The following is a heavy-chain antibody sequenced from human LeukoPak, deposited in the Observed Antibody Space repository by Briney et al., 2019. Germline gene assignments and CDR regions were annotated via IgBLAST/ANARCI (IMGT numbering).Heavy chain of an antibody. V-gene: IGHV3-64*04. Sequence: AGGSLRLSCSASGFTFSSYAMHWVRQAPGKGLEYVSAISGSGGATYYADSVKGRFTISRDNSKNTLYLQMNSLRAEDTAVYYCARDDDDASGSQDYWGQGTLVTVSS. J-gene: IGHJ4*02. CDR1: GFTFSSYA. CDR2: ISGSGGAT. D-gene: IGHD1-26*01. CDR3: ARDDDDASGSQDY.